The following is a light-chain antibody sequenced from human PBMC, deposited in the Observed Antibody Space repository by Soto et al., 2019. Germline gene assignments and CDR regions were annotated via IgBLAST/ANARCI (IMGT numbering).Light chain of an antibody. CDR2: AAS. V-gene: IGKV1-8*01. Sequence: AIRMTQSPSSFSASTGDRVTITCRASQGISSYLAWYQQKPEKAPKLLIYAASTLQSGVPSRFSGSGSGTDFTLAISCLQSEDFATYYCQQYYSYPVTFGQGTKVEIK. CDR3: QQYYSYPVT. CDR1: QGISSY. J-gene: IGKJ1*01.